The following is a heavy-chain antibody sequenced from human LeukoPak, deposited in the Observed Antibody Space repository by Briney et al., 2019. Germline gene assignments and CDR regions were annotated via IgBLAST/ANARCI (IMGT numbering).Heavy chain of an antibody. CDR2: ISGSGGST. J-gene: IGHJ4*02. CDR1: GFTFSSYA. Sequence: GGSLRLSCAASGFTFSSYAMSWVRQAPGKGLEWVSAISGSGGSTYYADSVKGWCTISRDNSKNTLYLQMNSMRAEDTAVYYCAKDSQYGGGWYIDYWGQGTLVTVSS. CDR3: AKDSQYGGGWYIDY. V-gene: IGHV3-23*01. D-gene: IGHD6-19*01.